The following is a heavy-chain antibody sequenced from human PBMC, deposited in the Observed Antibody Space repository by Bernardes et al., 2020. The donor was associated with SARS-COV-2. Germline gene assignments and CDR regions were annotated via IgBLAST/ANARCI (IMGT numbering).Heavy chain of an antibody. CDR3: ARGITMVQGVIRGANYYYGMDV. J-gene: IGHJ6*02. D-gene: IGHD3-10*01. Sequence: GGSLRLSCAASGFTVSSNYMSWVRQAPGKGLEWVSVIYSGGSTYYADSVKGRFTISRDNSKNTLYLQMNSLRAEDTAVYYCARGITMVQGVIRGANYYYGMDVWGQGTTVTVSS. V-gene: IGHV3-53*01. CDR2: IYSGGST. CDR1: GFTVSSNY.